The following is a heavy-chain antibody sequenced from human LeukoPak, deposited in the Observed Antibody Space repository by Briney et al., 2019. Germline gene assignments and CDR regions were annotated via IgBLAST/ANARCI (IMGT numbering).Heavy chain of an antibody. CDR3: ARARGPSLGSAYDY. CDR1: GGSISSGGYP. J-gene: IGHJ4*02. V-gene: IGHV4-31*03. Sequence: SETLSLTCTVSGGSISSGGYPWTWIRQHSGKGLEWIGYIYYTGSTYYNPSLKSRVTISVDTSKNQFSLKLSSVTAADTAVYYCARARGPSLGSAYDYWGQGTLVTVSS. CDR2: IYYTGST. D-gene: IGHD3-22*01.